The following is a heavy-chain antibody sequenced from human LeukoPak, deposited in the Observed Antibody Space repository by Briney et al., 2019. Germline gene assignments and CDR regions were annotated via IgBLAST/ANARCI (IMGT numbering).Heavy chain of an antibody. CDR2: IIPIFGTA. CDR1: GGTFSSYA. Sequence: ASVKVSCKASGGTFSSYAISWGRQAPGQGLEWMGGIIPIFGTANYAQKFQGRVTITADKSTSTAYMELSSLRSEDTAVYYCARDNSVRDEAWWFNPWGQGTLVTVSS. CDR3: ARDNSVRDEAWWFNP. V-gene: IGHV1-69*06. J-gene: IGHJ5*02. D-gene: IGHD5-24*01.